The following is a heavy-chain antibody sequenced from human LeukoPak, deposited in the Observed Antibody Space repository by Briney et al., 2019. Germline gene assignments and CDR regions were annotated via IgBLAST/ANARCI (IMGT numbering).Heavy chain of an antibody. Sequence: TLSLTCTVSGGSISSGSYYWSWIRQPAGKGLEWIGRIYTSGSTNYNPSLKSRVTISVDTSKNQFSLKLSSVTAADTAVYYCARSRYSSSGYEESGYWGQGPLVTVS. CDR3: ARSRYSSSGYEESGY. V-gene: IGHV4-61*02. CDR1: GGSISSGSYY. CDR2: IYTSGST. J-gene: IGHJ4*02. D-gene: IGHD6-13*01.